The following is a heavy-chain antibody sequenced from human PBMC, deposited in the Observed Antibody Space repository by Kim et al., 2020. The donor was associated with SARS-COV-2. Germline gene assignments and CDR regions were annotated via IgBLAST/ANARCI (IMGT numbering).Heavy chain of an antibody. D-gene: IGHD3-3*01. CDR2: ET. Sequence: ETIYAQKFQGRVTMTEETSTDTAYMELSSLRSEDTAVYYCATGDWSGYYFWGQGTLVTVSS. CDR3: ATGDWSGYYF. J-gene: IGHJ4*02. V-gene: IGHV1-24*01.